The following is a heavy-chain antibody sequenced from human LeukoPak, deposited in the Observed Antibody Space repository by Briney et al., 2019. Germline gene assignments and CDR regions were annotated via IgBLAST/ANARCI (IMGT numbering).Heavy chain of an antibody. J-gene: IGHJ4*02. V-gene: IGHV4-30-4*01. Sequence: SEILSLTCTVSGASITSDIFYWNWIRQSPGKGLEWIGAIHNSRGTSYNPSLESRLTISVDPSESKFFLKMTSVTDADTATYYCGKVGGNTNSWGQGTLVTVSS. D-gene: IGHD4-23*01. CDR2: IHNSRGT. CDR3: GKVGGNTNS. CDR1: GASITSDIFY.